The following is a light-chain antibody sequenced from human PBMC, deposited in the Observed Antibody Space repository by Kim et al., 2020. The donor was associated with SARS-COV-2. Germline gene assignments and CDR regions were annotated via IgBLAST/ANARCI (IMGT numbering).Light chain of an antibody. Sequence: SYELTQPPSVSVAPGKTARITCGGNNIGSKSVHWYQQKPGQAPVLVIYYDSDRPSGIPERFSGANSGNTATLTISRVEAGDEADYYCQVWDSSSDHRVFGEGTQLTV. CDR3: QVWDSSSDHRV. J-gene: IGLJ3*02. CDR1: NIGSKS. CDR2: YDS. V-gene: IGLV3-21*04.